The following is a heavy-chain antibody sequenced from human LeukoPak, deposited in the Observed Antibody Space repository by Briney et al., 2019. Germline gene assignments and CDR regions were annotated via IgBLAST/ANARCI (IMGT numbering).Heavy chain of an antibody. CDR3: ARPQGVASVWDFEY. D-gene: IGHD5-12*01. CDR2: IYYSGST. J-gene: IGHJ4*02. CDR1: GGSISSTGYY. Sequence: PSETLSLTCNVSGGSISSTGYYWGWIRQPPRKGLEWIGSIYYSGSTYYNPSLKSRVTISVDTSKNQFSLQVRSVTAADTAVYFCARPQGVASVWDFEYWGQGTLVSVSS. V-gene: IGHV4-39*01.